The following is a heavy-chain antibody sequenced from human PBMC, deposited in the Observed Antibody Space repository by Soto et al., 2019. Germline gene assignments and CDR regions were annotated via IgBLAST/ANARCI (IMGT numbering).Heavy chain of an antibody. Sequence: EVQLVESGGGTIQPGGSLRLSCAASGFAVSSKYMTWVRQAPGKGLEWVSVIYGGGTTYYAISVKGRFTISRDTSKNTLYLQMNSLRAEDTAVYYCVQPTGWPGFDFWGQGNLVTVSS. J-gene: IGHJ4*02. CDR1: GFAVSSKY. CDR2: IYGGGTT. CDR3: VQPTGWPGFDF. D-gene: IGHD6-19*01. V-gene: IGHV3-53*01.